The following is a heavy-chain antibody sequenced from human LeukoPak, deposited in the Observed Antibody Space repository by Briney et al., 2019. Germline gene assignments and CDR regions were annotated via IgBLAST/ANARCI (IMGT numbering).Heavy chain of an antibody. CDR1: GGSFSGYY. J-gene: IGHJ4*02. V-gene: IGHV4-34*01. CDR2: INHSGST. Sequence: SEALSLTCAVYGGSFSGYYWSWIRQPPGKGLEWIGEINHSGSTNYNPSLKSRVTISVDTSKNQFSLKLSSVTAADTAVYYCEREPYGDYVSDDYWGQGTLVTVSS. D-gene: IGHD4-17*01. CDR3: EREPYGDYVSDDY.